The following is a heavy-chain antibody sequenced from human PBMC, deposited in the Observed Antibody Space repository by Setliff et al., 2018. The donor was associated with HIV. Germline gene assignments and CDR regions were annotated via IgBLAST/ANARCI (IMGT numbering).Heavy chain of an antibody. CDR3: ATDPGSLIWFGGSKVNV. Sequence: GASVKVSCKVYGYTVAEFSMHWVRQAPEKGLEWVAGLDPEDGVTFYAQNFQGRVTMTEDTSTDTAYMELSSLRSEDTAVYYCATDPGSLIWFGGSKVNVWGQGTTVTVSS. D-gene: IGHD3-10*01. V-gene: IGHV1-24*01. CDR1: GYTVAEFS. CDR2: LDPEDGVT. J-gene: IGHJ6*02.